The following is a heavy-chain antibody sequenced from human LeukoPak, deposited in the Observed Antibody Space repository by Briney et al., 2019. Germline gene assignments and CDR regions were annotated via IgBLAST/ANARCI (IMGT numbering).Heavy chain of an antibody. Sequence: GGSLRLSCAASGFTFSSYAMSWVRQAPGKGLEWVSTITGSGDSTYYADSVKGRFAISRDNSKNTLFLQMNRLRAEDTAIYYCAKAGGSYSYYYMDVWGKGTTVTVSS. J-gene: IGHJ6*03. V-gene: IGHV3-23*01. CDR1: GFTFSSYA. CDR2: ITGSGDST. D-gene: IGHD6-19*01. CDR3: AKAGGSYSYYYMDV.